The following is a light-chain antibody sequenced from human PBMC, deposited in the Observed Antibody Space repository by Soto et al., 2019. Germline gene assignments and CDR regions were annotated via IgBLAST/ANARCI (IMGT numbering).Light chain of an antibody. Sequence: QSALTQPASVSGSPGQSITIFCTGTSSDVGGYNYVSWYQQHPGKAPKLMIYEVSNRPSGVSNRFSGSKSGNTASLTISGLQAEDEADYYCSSYTSSSTQFGGGTKLTVL. V-gene: IGLV2-14*01. CDR1: SSDVGGYNY. CDR2: EVS. J-gene: IGLJ3*02. CDR3: SSYTSSSTQ.